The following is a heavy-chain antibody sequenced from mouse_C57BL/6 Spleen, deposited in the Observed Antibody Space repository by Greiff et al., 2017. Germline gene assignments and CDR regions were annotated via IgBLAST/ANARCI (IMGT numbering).Heavy chain of an antibody. CDR3: ARGDYGSSYNWYFDV. Sequence: VMLVASGAELVKPGASVKISCKASGYAFSSYWMNWVKQRPGKGLEWIGQIYPGDGDTNYNGKFKGKATLTADKSSSTAYMQLSSLTSEDSAVYFCARGDYGSSYNWYFDVGGTGTTVTVAS. D-gene: IGHD1-1*01. CDR1: GYAFSSYW. J-gene: IGHJ1*03. V-gene: IGHV1-80*01. CDR2: IYPGDGDT.